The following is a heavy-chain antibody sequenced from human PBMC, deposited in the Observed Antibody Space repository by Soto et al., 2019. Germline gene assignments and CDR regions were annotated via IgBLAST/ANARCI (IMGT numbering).Heavy chain of an antibody. V-gene: IGHV4-39*01. CDR2: IYYSGST. CDR1: GGSISSSSYY. Sequence: QLQLQESGPGLVKPSETLSLTCTVSGGSISSSSYYWGWIRQPPGKGLEWIGSIYYSGSTYYNPSLKSRVTISVDTSKNQFSLKLSSVTAADTAVYYCATLMGGSYRVFFDYWGQGTLVTVSS. CDR3: ATLMGGSYRVFFDY. D-gene: IGHD1-26*01. J-gene: IGHJ4*02.